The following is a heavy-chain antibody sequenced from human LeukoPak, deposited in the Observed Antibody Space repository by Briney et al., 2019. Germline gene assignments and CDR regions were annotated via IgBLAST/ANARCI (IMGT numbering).Heavy chain of an antibody. D-gene: IGHD6-13*01. V-gene: IGHV3-48*01. CDR1: GFTFSSYA. Sequence: GGSLRLSCAASGFTFSSYAMHWVRQAPGKGLEWVSYISSSSSTIYYADSVKGRFTISRDNAKNSLYLQMNSLRAEDTAVYYCASWYLGEYSSSWYRGADYDAFDIWGQGTMVTVSS. CDR3: ASWYLGEYSSSWYRGADYDAFDI. J-gene: IGHJ3*02. CDR2: ISSSSSTI.